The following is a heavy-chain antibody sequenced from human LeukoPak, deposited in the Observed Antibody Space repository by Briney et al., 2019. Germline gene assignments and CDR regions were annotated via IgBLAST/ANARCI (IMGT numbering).Heavy chain of an antibody. Sequence: GGSLRLSCAASGFTFSNAWMSWVRQAPGKGLEWVGRIKSKTDGGTTDYAAPVKRKFTISRDDSKNTLYLQMNSLKTEDTAVYYCTTGAIGWTEDYWGQGTLVTVSS. J-gene: IGHJ4*02. CDR1: GFTFSNAW. V-gene: IGHV3-15*01. CDR3: TTGAIGWTEDY. D-gene: IGHD2-15*01. CDR2: IKSKTDGGTT.